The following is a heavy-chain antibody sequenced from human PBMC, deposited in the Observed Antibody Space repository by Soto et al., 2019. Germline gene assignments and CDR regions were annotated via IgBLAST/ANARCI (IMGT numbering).Heavy chain of an antibody. CDR2: VNPNNGDT. CDR3: AKVSRKGAAIDFDY. CDR1: GYTFSNYD. D-gene: IGHD3-22*01. Sequence: QVQLVQSGAELKKPGASVKVSCKASGYTFSNYDMNWVRQATGKGPEWIGWVNPNNGDTGYAQKFQGRVTLTTDISTTTAYMEPTSLRSEDTAIYYCAKVSRKGAAIDFDYWGQGTLITVYS. J-gene: IGHJ4*02. V-gene: IGHV1-8*01.